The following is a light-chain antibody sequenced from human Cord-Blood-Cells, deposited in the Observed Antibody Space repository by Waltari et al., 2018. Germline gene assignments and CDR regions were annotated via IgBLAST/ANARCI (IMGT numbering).Light chain of an antibody. CDR3: AAWDDSLNGWV. J-gene: IGLJ3*02. Sequence: QSVLTQPPSASGTPGPRVTISCSGSSSNTGSNTVNWYQQLPGPAPKLLIYRNNQRPSGVPDRFSGSKAGTSASLAISGLQSEDEADYYCAAWDDSLNGWVFGGGTKLTVL. CDR1: SSNTGSNT. CDR2: RNN. V-gene: IGLV1-44*01.